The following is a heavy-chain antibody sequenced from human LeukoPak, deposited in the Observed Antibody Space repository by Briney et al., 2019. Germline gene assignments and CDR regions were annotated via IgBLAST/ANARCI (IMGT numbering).Heavy chain of an antibody. D-gene: IGHD3-22*01. CDR2: INPNSGGT. J-gene: IGHJ5*02. Sequence: ASVKVSCKASGYTFTGYYMHWVRQAPGQGLEWMAWINPNSGGTYYAQNFHDRITMTRDTSISTAYMELSSLRSEDTAVYYCARGSSYYYDMAWFDPWGQGTLVTVSS. CDR3: ARGSSYYYDMAWFDP. V-gene: IGHV1-2*02. CDR1: GYTFTGYY.